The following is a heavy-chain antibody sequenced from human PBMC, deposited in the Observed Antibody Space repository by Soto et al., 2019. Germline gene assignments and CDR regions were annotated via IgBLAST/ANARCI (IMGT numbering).Heavy chain of an antibody. V-gene: IGHV1-24*01. Sequence: ASVKVSCKVSGYTLTELSIHWVRQAPGKGLEWMGGFDPEDGETIYAQKFQGRVTMTEDTSTDTAYMELSSLRSEDTAVYYCATVYTDTAMDDFDYWGQGTLVTVSS. J-gene: IGHJ4*02. CDR2: FDPEDGET. CDR1: GYTLTELS. CDR3: ATVYTDTAMDDFDY. D-gene: IGHD5-18*01.